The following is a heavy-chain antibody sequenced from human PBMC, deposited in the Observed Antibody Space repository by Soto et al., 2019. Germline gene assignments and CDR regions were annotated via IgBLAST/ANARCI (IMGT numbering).Heavy chain of an antibody. J-gene: IGHJ5*02. CDR1: GYTFPSYI. CDR3: ARDQEYQLLLRFDP. D-gene: IGHD2-2*01. CDR2: ISAYNGNA. V-gene: IGHV1-18*04. Sequence: ASVQVSCKASGYTFPSYIISWVRQAPGQGLEWLGWISAYNGNANYAQKFQGRVTMTTDTSTSTACMELRSLRSDDTAVYYCARDQEYQLLLRFDPWGQGTLVTVSS.